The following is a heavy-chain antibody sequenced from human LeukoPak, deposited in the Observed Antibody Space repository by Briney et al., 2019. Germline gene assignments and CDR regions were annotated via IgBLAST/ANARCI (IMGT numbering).Heavy chain of an antibody. CDR2: IIPNSGDT. J-gene: IGHJ4*02. Sequence: ASVKVSCNASGYTFTDYYMHWVRQAPGQGLEWMGRIIPNSGDTNYAQKFQGRVTMTRDTSINTAYMELSRLKSDDTAVYYCARRVQTTGVFDYWGQGTLVTVSS. CDR1: GYTFTDYY. CDR3: ARRVQTTGVFDY. D-gene: IGHD2-8*01. V-gene: IGHV1-2*06.